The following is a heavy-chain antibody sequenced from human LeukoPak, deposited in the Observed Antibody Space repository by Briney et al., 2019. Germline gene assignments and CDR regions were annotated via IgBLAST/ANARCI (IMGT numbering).Heavy chain of an antibody. V-gene: IGHV3-64*01. CDR1: GFSFSTYE. D-gene: IGHD1-26*01. Sequence: GGSLRLSCAASGFSFSTYEMHWVRQAPGKGLEYVSAMRDNGGSTYYANSVKGRFTISRDNSKNTLYLQMGSLRAEDMAVYYCARADYYGHWYFDLWGRGTLVTVSS. CDR3: ARADYYGHWYFDL. J-gene: IGHJ2*01. CDR2: MRDNGGST.